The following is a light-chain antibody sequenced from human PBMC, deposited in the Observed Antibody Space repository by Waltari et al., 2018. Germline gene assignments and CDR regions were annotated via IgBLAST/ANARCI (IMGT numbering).Light chain of an antibody. CDR3: QQYGSSIT. Sequence: ETVLTPSRGTLSLSPGERATLSCRARQSGSSSYLAWYQQTPGQDPSLLIDGASSRATGIPDRVSGSGSGTDFTLTISRLEPDDFAVYYGQQYGSSITFGQGTRLEIK. J-gene: IGKJ5*01. CDR1: QSGSSSY. V-gene: IGKV3-20*01. CDR2: GAS.